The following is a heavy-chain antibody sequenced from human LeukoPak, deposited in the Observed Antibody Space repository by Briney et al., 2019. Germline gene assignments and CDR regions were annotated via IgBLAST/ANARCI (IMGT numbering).Heavy chain of an antibody. Sequence: ASVKVSCKASAYTFTAYYVHWVRQAPGQGLEWMGIINPSGGSTSYAQKFQGRVTMTRDTSTSTVYMEPSSLRSEDTAVYYCARDSPITPPDYYYDSSGIIDYWGQGTLVTVSS. V-gene: IGHV1-46*01. D-gene: IGHD3-22*01. CDR2: INPSGGST. CDR1: AYTFTAYY. CDR3: ARDSPITPPDYYYDSSGIIDY. J-gene: IGHJ4*02.